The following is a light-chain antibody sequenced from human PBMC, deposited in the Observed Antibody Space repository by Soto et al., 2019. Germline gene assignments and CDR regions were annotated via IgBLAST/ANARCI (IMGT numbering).Light chain of an antibody. CDR2: DTS. CDR1: QGIGDT. J-gene: IGKJ4*01. CDR3: QPYNYWPLT. V-gene: IGKV3-15*01. Sequence: EVVMTQSPSTLSVSPGEGVTLSCRADQGIGDTLAWYQHKPGQTPRLLVYDTSTRASGVPARFSGSRSGPEFTLTINIRQFEDFAIYYCQPYNYWPLTFGGGTKVDIK.